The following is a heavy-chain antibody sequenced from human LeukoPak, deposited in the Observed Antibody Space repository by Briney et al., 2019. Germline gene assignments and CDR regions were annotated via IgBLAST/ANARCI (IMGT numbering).Heavy chain of an antibody. Sequence: GGSLRLSCAASGFTFSSYAMSWVRQAPGKGLEWVSAISGSGGSTYYADSVKGRFTISRDNSKNTLYLQMNSLRAEDTAVYYCAKDLSSGWYPYYFDFWGRGTLVTVSS. CDR2: ISGSGGST. D-gene: IGHD6-19*01. J-gene: IGHJ4*02. CDR3: AKDLSSGWYPYYFDF. CDR1: GFTFSSYA. V-gene: IGHV3-23*01.